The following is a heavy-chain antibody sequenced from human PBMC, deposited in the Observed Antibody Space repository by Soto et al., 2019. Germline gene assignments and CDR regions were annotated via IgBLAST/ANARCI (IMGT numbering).Heavy chain of an antibody. CDR1: GFTFSGYA. CDR3: AKDQGSSWYEIDY. Sequence: LRLSCAASGFTFSGYAMTWVRQAPGKGLQWVSSISESGGSTYYADAVKGRFTISRDNSKNTLYLQMNSLRAEDTAVYYCAKDQGSSWYEIDYWGQGTLVTVSS. J-gene: IGHJ4*02. V-gene: IGHV3-23*01. CDR2: ISESGGST. D-gene: IGHD6-13*01.